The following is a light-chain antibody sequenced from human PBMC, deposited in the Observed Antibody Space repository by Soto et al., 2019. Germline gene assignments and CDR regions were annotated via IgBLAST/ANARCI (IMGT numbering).Light chain of an antibody. J-gene: IGKJ2*01. CDR2: DAS. CDR1: QSVSSY. V-gene: IGKV3-11*01. CDR3: QQRSNWYT. Sequence: EIVLTQSPATLSLSPGERATLSCRASQSVSSYLAWYQHKPGQAPRLLIYDASKTATGIPARFSGSGSETDFTLTISSLEPEDFAVYYCQQRSNWYTFGQGTKLEIK.